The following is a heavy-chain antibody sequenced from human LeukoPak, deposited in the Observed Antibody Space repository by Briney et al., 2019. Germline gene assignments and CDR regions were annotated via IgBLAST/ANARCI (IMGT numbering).Heavy chain of an antibody. V-gene: IGHV4-34*01. CDR1: GGSFSGYY. D-gene: IGHD4-11*01. CDR2: INHSGST. CDR3: ARGPPRGDYRN. Sequence: SETLSLTCAVYGGSFSGYYWSWIRQPPGKGLEWIGEINHSGSTNYNPSLKSRVTISVDTSKNQFSLKLSSVTAADTAVYYCARGPPRGDYRNWGQGTLVTVSS. J-gene: IGHJ4*02.